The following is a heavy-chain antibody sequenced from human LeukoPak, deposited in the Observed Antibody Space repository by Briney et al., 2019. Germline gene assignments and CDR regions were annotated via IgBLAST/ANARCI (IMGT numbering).Heavy chain of an antibody. CDR3: AREDTVTTSDY. V-gene: IGHV3-7*01. J-gene: IGHJ4*02. CDR1: GFSFISYG. CDR2: IKQDGSEK. D-gene: IGHD4-17*01. Sequence: GGSLRLSCAASGFSFISYGMHWVRQAPGKGLEWVANIKQDGSEKYYVDSVKGRFTISRDNAKNSLYLQMNSLRAEDTAVYYCAREDTVTTSDYWGQGTLVTVSS.